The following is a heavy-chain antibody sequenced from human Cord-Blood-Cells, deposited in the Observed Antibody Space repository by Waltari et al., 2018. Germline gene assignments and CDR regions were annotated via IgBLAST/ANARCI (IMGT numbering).Heavy chain of an antibody. CDR3: AKGSGSFDY. Sequence: EVQLLESGGGLVQPGGSLRLSCAASGLTFSSYAMGGVRQAPGKGREWVFAISGSGGSTYYADSVKGRFTISRDNSKNTLYLQMNSLRAEDTAVYYCAKGSGSFDYWGQGTLVTVSS. V-gene: IGHV3-23*01. J-gene: IGHJ4*02. CDR2: ISGSGGST. CDR1: GLTFSSYA. D-gene: IGHD1-26*01.